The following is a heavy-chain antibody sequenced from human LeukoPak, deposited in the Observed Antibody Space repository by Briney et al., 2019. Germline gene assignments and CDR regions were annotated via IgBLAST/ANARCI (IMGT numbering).Heavy chain of an antibody. D-gene: IGHD3-22*01. V-gene: IGHV1-2*02. CDR1: GYTFTSYG. CDR2: INPNSGGT. J-gene: IGHJ4*02. CDR3: ARDWTPHYYDSSGTFDY. Sequence: ASVKVSCKASGYTFTSYGISWVRQAPGQGLEWMGWINPNSGGTNYAQKFEGRVTMTRDTSISTAYMELSRLRSDDTAVYYCARDWTPHYYDSSGTFDYWGQGTLVTVSS.